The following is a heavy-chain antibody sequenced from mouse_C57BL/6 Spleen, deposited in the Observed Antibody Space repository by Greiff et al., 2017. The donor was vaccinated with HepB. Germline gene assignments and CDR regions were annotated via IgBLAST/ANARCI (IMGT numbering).Heavy chain of an antibody. CDR3: ARGSMITTRYYFDY. CDR2: IDPSDSYT. D-gene: IGHD2-4*01. J-gene: IGHJ2*01. V-gene: IGHV1-69*01. Sequence: QVQLQQPGAELVMPGASVKLSCKASGYTFTSYWMHWVKQRPGQGLEWIGEIDPSDSYTNYNQKFKGKSTLTVDKSSSTAYMQLSSLTSEDSAVYYCARGSMITTRYYFDYWGQGTTLTVSS. CDR1: GYTFTSYW.